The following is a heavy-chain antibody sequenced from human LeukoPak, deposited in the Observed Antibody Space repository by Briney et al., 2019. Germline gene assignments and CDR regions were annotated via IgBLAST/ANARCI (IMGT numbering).Heavy chain of an antibody. V-gene: IGHV1-18*01. D-gene: IGHD3-10*01. CDR1: GYTFTSYG. CDR3: ARGPRITMVRGGQWYYYMDV. Sequence: ASVKVSCKASGYTFTSYGISWVRQAPGQGLEWMGWISAYNGNTNYAQKLQGRVTMTTDTSTSTAYMELRSLRSEDTAVYYCARGPRITMVRGGQWYYYMDVWGKGTTVTIYS. J-gene: IGHJ6*03. CDR2: ISAYNGNT.